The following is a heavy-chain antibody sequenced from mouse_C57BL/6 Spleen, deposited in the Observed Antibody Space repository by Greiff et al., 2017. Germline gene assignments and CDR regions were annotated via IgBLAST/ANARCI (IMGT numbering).Heavy chain of an antibody. CDR2: IWRGGGT. J-gene: IGHJ2*01. CDR3: AKNDITRDYFDY. Sequence: QVQLKESGPGLVQPSQSLSITCTVSGFSLTSYGVHWVRQSPGKGLEWLGVIWRGGGTDYNAAFMSRLSITKDNSKTHVFFKRNRFQDDDTAIYYCAKNDITRDYFDYWGQGTTHTVSS. CDR1: GFSLTSYG. D-gene: IGHD2-4*01. V-gene: IGHV2-5*01.